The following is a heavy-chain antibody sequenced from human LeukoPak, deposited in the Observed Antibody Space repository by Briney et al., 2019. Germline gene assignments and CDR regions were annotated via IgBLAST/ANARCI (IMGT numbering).Heavy chain of an antibody. J-gene: IGHJ4*02. CDR3: AKNSGIWSF. CDR1: GFTFNTFN. Sequence: GGSLRLSCAASGFTFNTFNMNWVRQAPGKGLEWLSTISGTGDTYYADSVRGRFTISRDNSKTTLYLQMNSLRAEDTATYYCAKNSGIWSFWGQGALVTVSS. CDR2: ISGTGDT. D-gene: IGHD1-26*01. V-gene: IGHV3-23*01.